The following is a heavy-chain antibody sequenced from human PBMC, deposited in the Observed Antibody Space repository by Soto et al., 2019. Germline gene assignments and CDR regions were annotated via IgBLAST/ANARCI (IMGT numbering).Heavy chain of an antibody. CDR1: GFTFDDYT. CDR2: IGWDGGAP. Sequence: EVQLVESGGVVVQPGGSLRLSCAASGFTFDDYTMNWVRQAPGKGLEWVSLIGWDGGAPDYADSVKGRFTISRDNSKTALYLQMNSLKTEDTVLYYCAKDITGRFIVEPHRALDYWGQGDLVTGSS. CDR3: AKDITGRFIVEPHRALDY. J-gene: IGHJ4*02. V-gene: IGHV3-43*01. D-gene: IGHD1-26*01.